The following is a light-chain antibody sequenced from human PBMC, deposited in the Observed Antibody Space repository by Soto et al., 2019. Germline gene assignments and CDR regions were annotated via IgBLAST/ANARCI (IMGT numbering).Light chain of an antibody. Sequence: TQFSPSLSSLSACIGASFTISCRASQGISTYLAWYQQKPGKAPKLLIYAASSLQSGVPSRFSGSGSGTDFTLTISSLQPEDFATYYCQQLSGYPITFGQGTRLEIK. V-gene: IGKV1-9*01. CDR3: QQLSGYPIT. J-gene: IGKJ5*01. CDR2: AAS. CDR1: QGISTY.